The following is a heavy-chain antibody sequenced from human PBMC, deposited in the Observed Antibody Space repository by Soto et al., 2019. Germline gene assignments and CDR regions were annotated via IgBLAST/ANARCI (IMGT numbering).Heavy chain of an antibody. CDR2: ISAYNGNT. Sequence: ASVKVSCKASGYTFTSYGISWVRQAPGQGLEWMGWISAYNGNTNYAQELQGRVTMTTDTSTSTAYMELRSLRSDDTAVYYCARGDSDYGGNSGWFDPWGQGTLVTVSS. CDR1: GYTFTSYG. CDR3: ARGDSDYGGNSGWFDP. D-gene: IGHD4-17*01. J-gene: IGHJ5*02. V-gene: IGHV1-18*04.